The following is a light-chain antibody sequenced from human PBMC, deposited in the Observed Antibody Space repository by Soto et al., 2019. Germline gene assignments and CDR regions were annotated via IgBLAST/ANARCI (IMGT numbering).Light chain of an antibody. Sequence: VLTQSPGTLCLSPGERATLSCRASQTLSSRHLAWYQQKPGQAPRLLIYDASTRATGIPARFSGSGSGTDFTLTISYLEPEDFAVYYCLQRSDWPITFGQGTRLEIK. J-gene: IGKJ5*01. CDR1: QTLSSRH. CDR3: LQRSDWPIT. CDR2: DAS. V-gene: IGKV3D-20*02.